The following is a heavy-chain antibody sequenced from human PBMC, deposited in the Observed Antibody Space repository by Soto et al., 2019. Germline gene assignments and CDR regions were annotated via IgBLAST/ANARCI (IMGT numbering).Heavy chain of an antibody. V-gene: IGHV3-30-3*01. CDR3: ARDHYDYVWGSYRYFDY. CDR1: GFTFSSYA. J-gene: IGHJ4*02. CDR2: ISYDGSNK. Sequence: SLRPSCAASGFTFSSYAMHWVRQAPGKGLEWVAVISYDGSNKYYADSVKGRFTISRDNSKNTLYLQMNSLRAEDTAVYYCARDHYDYVWGSYRYFDYWGQGTLVTVSS. D-gene: IGHD3-16*02.